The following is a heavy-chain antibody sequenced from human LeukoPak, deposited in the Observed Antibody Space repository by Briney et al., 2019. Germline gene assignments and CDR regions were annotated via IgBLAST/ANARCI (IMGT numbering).Heavy chain of an antibody. D-gene: IGHD4-23*01. CDR2: ISSGDTTI. Sequence: GGSLRLSCAASGFTFSDYYMSWSRQAPGKGLEWVSYISSGDTTIYYADSVKGRFTISRDNAKNSLYLQMNSLRAEDTAVYYCARRMMVDYGGADYWGQGTLVTVSS. CDR1: GFTFSDYY. J-gene: IGHJ4*02. CDR3: ARRMMVDYGGADY. V-gene: IGHV3-11*01.